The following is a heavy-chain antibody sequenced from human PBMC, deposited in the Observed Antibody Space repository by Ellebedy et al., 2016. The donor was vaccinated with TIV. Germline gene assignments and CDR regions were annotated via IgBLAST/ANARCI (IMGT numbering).Heavy chain of an antibody. CDR3: ASQRDGYNWSGFY. Sequence: SETLSLXCAVYGGSFSGYYWSWIRQPPGKGLEWIGEINHSGSTNYNPSLKSRVTISVDTSKNQFSLKLSSVTAADTAVYYCASQRDGYNWSGFYWGQGTLVTVSS. D-gene: IGHD5-24*01. CDR2: INHSGST. J-gene: IGHJ4*02. V-gene: IGHV4-34*01. CDR1: GGSFSGYY.